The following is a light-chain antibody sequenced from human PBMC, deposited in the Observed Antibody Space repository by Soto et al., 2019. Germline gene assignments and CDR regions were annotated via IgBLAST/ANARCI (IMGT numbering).Light chain of an antibody. Sequence: QSVLTQPPSASGTPGQKITISCSGSSSNIGSNTVNWYQQLPGTAPKLLIYSNSQRPSGVPDRFSGSKSGTSASLAISGLQSEDEATYYCAAWDDSRVAHVVFGGGTKLTVL. CDR1: SSNIGSNT. V-gene: IGLV1-44*01. CDR2: SNS. CDR3: AAWDDSRVAHVV. J-gene: IGLJ2*01.